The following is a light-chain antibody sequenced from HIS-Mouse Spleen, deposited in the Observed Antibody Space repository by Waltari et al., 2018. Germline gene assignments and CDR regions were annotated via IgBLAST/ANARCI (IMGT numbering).Light chain of an antibody. CDR3: YSTDSSGNHRV. V-gene: IGLV3-10*01. CDR1: ALPKKY. CDR2: EDS. J-gene: IGLJ2*01. Sequence: SYELTQPPSVSVSPGQTARITCPGDALPKKYAYWYQPKSGQAPVLVIYEDSKRPSGIPEGFSGASSGTMATLTISGAQVEDEADYYCYSTDSSGNHRVFGGGTKLTVL.